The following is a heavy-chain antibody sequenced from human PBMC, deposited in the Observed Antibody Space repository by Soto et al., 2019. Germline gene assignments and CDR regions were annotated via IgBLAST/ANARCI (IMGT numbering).Heavy chain of an antibody. D-gene: IGHD6-19*01. V-gene: IGHV3-30-3*01. Sequence: GGSLRLSCAASGFTFSSYAMHWVRQAPGKGLEWVAVISYDGSNKYYADSVKGRFTISRDNSKNTLYLQMNSLRAEDTAVYYCARDPVIAFVAAYYFDYWGQGTLVTVS. J-gene: IGHJ4*02. CDR2: ISYDGSNK. CDR3: ARDPVIAFVAAYYFDY. CDR1: GFTFSSYA.